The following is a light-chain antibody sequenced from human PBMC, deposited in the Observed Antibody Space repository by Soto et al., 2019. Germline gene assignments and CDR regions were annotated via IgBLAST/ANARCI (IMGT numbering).Light chain of an antibody. CDR3: ATWDDGLSGYV. Sequence: QSAPPQPASVTDADGQWLTICCTRTNPDVGAYSYVFWFQQLPGMAPKLIIVENGQRPSGVPDRFSGSKSGTSASLAITGLRPQDEADYYWATWDDGLSGYVFATGTKV. V-gene: IGLV1-47*01. CDR1: NPDVGAYSY. CDR2: ENG. J-gene: IGLJ1*01.